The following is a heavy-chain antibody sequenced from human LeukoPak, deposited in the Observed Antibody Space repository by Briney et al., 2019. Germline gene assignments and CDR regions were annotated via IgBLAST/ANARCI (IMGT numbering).Heavy chain of an antibody. CDR2: ISSSGTII. CDR3: ASPSTGYSSSWRPLGY. D-gene: IGHD6-13*01. J-gene: IGHJ4*02. Sequence: GGSLRLSCAVSGFTFSSYEINWVRQAPGKGLEWVSYISSSGTIIYYADSVKGRFTISRDNAKNSLYLQMNSLRAEDTAVYYCASPSTGYSSSWRPLGYWGQGTLVTVSS. V-gene: IGHV3-48*03. CDR1: GFTFSSYE.